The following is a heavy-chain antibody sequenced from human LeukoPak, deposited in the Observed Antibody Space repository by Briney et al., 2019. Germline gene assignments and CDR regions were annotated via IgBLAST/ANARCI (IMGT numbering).Heavy chain of an antibody. D-gene: IGHD6-19*01. V-gene: IGHV3-23*01. J-gene: IGHJ4*02. CDR2: ISAGIGNT. Sequence: GGSLRLSCAASAFTLSTYAMSWVRQAPGKGLDWVSGISAGIGNTYYADSVKGRFTISRDNSKNTLYLQMNSLRAEDTAVYYCAKVYSSGWYSYFDYWGQGTLVTVSS. CDR3: AKVYSSGWYSYFDY. CDR1: AFTLSTYA.